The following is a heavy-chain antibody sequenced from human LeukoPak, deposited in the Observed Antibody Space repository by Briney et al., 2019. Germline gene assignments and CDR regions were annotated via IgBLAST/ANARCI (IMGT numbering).Heavy chain of an antibody. CDR2: IIPMINTP. CDR1: GGTXRSYA. V-gene: IGHV1-69*13. D-gene: IGHD4-17*01. J-gene: IGHJ4*02. Sequence: SVKVSCKASGGTXRSYAITWVRQAPGKGLEWMGGIIPMINTPKYAQKFQGGVSITADESTSTGYMEVSSLRSEDTAVYYCAIFQGTYGDNENDYWGQGTLVTVSS. CDR3: AIFQGTYGDNENDY.